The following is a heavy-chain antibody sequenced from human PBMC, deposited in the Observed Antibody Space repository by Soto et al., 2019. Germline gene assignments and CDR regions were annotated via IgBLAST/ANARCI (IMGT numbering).Heavy chain of an antibody. CDR2: IIAYNGNT. J-gene: IGHJ5*02. D-gene: IGHD2-15*01. CDR1: GYTFTSYG. Sequence: QVQLVQSGAEVKKPGASVKVSCKASGYTFTSYGISWVRQAPGQGLEWMGWIIAYNGNTNYAQKLQGRVTMTTDTSTSTAYMELRSLRSDDTAVYYCARVLPSELLGYCSGGSCYGWFDPWGQGTLVTVSS. CDR3: ARVLPSELLGYCSGGSCYGWFDP. V-gene: IGHV1-18*04.